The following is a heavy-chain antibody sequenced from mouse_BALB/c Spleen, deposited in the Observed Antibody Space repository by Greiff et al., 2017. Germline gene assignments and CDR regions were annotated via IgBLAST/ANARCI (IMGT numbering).Heavy chain of an antibody. Sequence: EVKLVESGGGLVKPGGSLKLSCAASGFTFSSYAMSWVRQSPEKRLEWVAEISSGGSYTYYPDTVTGRFTISRDNAKNTLYLEMSSLRSEDTAMYYCARDDYDVDYYAMDYWGQGTSVTVSS. CDR2: ISSGGSYT. V-gene: IGHV5-9-4*01. CDR1: GFTFSSYA. J-gene: IGHJ4*01. D-gene: IGHD2-4*01. CDR3: ARDDYDVDYYAMDY.